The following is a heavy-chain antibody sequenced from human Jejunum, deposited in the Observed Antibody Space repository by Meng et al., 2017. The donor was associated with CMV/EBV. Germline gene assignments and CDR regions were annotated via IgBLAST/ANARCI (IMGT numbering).Heavy chain of an antibody. Sequence: QVQLQEWGPGLVKPSQTLSLTCTVSGGSISSGGYYWSWIRQHPGKGLEWIGYIHSSGSTYYNPSLRSRLTISADTSKNQFSLKLSSVTAADTAVYYCARASYGSGSPLGESWFDPWGQGTLVTVSS. V-gene: IGHV4-31*03. D-gene: IGHD3-10*01. J-gene: IGHJ5*02. CDR1: GGSISSGGYY. CDR3: ARASYGSGSPLGESWFDP. CDR2: IHSSGST.